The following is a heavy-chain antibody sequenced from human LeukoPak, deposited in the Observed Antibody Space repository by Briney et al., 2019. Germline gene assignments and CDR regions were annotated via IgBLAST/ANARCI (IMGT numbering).Heavy chain of an antibody. J-gene: IGHJ6*02. V-gene: IGHV4-59*01. CDR3: ARRVYYYGMDV. CDR1: GGSISSYY. CDR2: IYYSGST. Sequence: SETLSLTCTVSGGSISSYYWSWIRQPPGKGLEWIGYIYYSGSTNYNPSLKGRVTISVDTSKNQFSLKLSSVTAADTAVYYCARRVYYYGMDVWGQGTTVTVSS.